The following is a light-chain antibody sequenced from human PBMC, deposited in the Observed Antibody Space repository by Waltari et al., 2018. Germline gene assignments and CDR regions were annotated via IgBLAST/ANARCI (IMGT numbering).Light chain of an antibody. CDR2: EVN. CDR3: SSYAGKNNVV. CDR1: SSDVGSYNY. V-gene: IGLV2-8*01. Sequence: QSALTQPPSASGSPGQSVTISCTGTSSDVGSYNYVSWYQQHPGKAPNLRIDEVNKRPSGVPDRFAGSKSGNAASLTVSGLQAEDDADYFCSSYAGKNNVVFGGGTKLTVL. J-gene: IGLJ3*02.